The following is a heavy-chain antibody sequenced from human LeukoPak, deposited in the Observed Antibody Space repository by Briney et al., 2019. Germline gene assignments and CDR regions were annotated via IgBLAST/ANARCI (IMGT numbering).Heavy chain of an antibody. CDR3: ARDCGGDCYSDGY. V-gene: IGHV3-48*04. J-gene: IGHJ4*02. CDR1: GFTFSSYS. Sequence: GGSLRLSCAASGFTFSSYSMNWVRQAPGKGLGWVSYISSSSSTIYYADSVKGRFTISRDNAKNSLYLQMNSLRAEDTAVYYCARDCGGDCYSDGYWGQGTLVTVSS. D-gene: IGHD2-21*02. CDR2: ISSSSSTI.